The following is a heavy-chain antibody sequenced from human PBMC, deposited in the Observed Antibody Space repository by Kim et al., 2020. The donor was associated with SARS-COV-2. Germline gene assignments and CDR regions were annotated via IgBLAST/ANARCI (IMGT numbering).Heavy chain of an antibody. J-gene: IGHJ5*02. CDR3: AREALAVRNWFDP. Sequence: DYAVSVESRITINPDTSNNQFSLHLNSVTPEDTAVYYCAREALAVRNWFDPWGQGTLVIVSS. D-gene: IGHD6-19*01. V-gene: IGHV6-1*01.